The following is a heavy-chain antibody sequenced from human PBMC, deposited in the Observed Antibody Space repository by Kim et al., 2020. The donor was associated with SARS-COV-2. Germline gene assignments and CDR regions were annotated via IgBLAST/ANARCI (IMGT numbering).Heavy chain of an antibody. Sequence: GGSLRVSCAASGFAFNTYSMNWVRQAPGKGLEWVSYISSSSSTIYYADSVKGRFTISRDNAKNSLYLQMNSLRDEDTAVYYCARDEGARRAGDYWGQGTLVTVSS. CDR2: ISSSSSTI. V-gene: IGHV3-48*02. CDR1: GFAFNTYS. J-gene: IGHJ4*02. CDR3: ARDEGARRAGDY.